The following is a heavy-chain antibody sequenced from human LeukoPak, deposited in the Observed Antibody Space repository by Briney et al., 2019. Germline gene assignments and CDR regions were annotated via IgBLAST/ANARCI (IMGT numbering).Heavy chain of an antibody. J-gene: IGHJ4*02. D-gene: IGHD5-12*01. Sequence: SETLSLTCTVSGYSISNGYYWGWIRQPPGKGLEWIGSIYHSGSTYYNPSLKSRVTMSVDTSKNQFSLKLSSVTAADTAVYYCARDGRYSGYDYGGNFRLDYWGQGTLVTVSS. CDR1: GYSISNGYY. CDR2: IYHSGST. CDR3: ARDGRYSGYDYGGNFRLDY. V-gene: IGHV4-38-2*02.